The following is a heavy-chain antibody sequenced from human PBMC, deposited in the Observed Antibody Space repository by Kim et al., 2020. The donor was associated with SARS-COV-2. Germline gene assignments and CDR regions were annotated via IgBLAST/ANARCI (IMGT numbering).Heavy chain of an antibody. CDR2: IIPIFGTA. V-gene: IGHV1-69*13. J-gene: IGHJ4*02. CDR1: GGTFSSYA. D-gene: IGHD5-12*01. CDR3: ARGEVATAPLDY. Sequence: SVKVSCKASGGTFSSYAISWVRQAPGQGLEWMGGIIPIFGTANYAQKFQGRVTITADESTSTAYMELSSPRSEDTAVYYCARGEVATAPLDYWGQGTLVTVSS.